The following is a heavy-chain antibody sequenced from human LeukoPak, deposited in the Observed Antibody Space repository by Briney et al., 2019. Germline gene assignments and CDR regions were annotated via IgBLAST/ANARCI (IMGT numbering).Heavy chain of an antibody. CDR3: ARYCSGGSCWDY. D-gene: IGHD2-15*01. V-gene: IGHV3-7*01. CDR1: GFTFSSYW. CDR2: IRPDGSEI. Sequence: GGSLRLSCAASGFTFSSYWMSWVRQAPGKGLEWVANIRPDGSEIYYGDSVKGRFTISRDNAKNSLYLQMNSLRAEDTAVYYCARYCSGGSCWDYWGQRTLVTVSS. J-gene: IGHJ4*02.